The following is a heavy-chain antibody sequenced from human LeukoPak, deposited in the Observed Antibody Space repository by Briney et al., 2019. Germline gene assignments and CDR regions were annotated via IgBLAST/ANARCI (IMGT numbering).Heavy chain of an antibody. CDR2: ISGYNCNT. CDR3: ARSGGGTYYYFHL. D-gene: IGHD5-12*01. CDR1: GYTFTSYA. J-gene: IGHJ4*02. V-gene: IGHV1-18*01. Sequence: ASVKVSCKAAGYTFTSYAMNWVRQAPGQGREGMGWISGYNCNTNYAQKFLGRDSMTADTSTSTAYMELRSLTSADTAVYYCARSGGGTYYYFHLWGLGTLVTVSS.